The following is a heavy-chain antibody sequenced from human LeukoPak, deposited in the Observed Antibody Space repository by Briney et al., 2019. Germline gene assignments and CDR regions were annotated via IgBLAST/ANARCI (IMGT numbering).Heavy chain of an antibody. D-gene: IGHD3-22*01. CDR1: GYTFTRYY. V-gene: IGHV1-2*05. CDR2: IKSNSGDT. J-gene: IGHJ4*02. CDR3: ARVSRVYYDTSGRIFDS. Sequence: ASVKVSCKASGYTFTRYYIHWVRQAPGQGLEWMGRIKSNSGDTNSAQKFQGRVTMTKDTPISTAFMAPSRLRFDDTGVYYCARVSRVYYDTSGRIFDSWGQGTLVTVSS.